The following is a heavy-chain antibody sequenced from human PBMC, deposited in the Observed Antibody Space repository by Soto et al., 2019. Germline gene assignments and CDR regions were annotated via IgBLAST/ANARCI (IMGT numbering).Heavy chain of an antibody. CDR1: GGSISSGGYY. Sequence: QVQLQESGPGLVKPSQTLSLTCTVSGGSISSGGYYWSWIRQHPGKGLEWIGYIYYSGSTYYNPSLKSRVTISVDTFKNQFSLKLGSVTAADTAVYYCARGGIVVVVAARDAFDIWGQGTMVTVSS. J-gene: IGHJ3*02. CDR2: IYYSGST. CDR3: ARGGIVVVVAARDAFDI. D-gene: IGHD2-15*01. V-gene: IGHV4-31*03.